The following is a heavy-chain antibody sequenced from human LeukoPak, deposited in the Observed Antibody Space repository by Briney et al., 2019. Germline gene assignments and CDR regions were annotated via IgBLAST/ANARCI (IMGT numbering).Heavy chain of an antibody. CDR1: GYTFSDYY. V-gene: IGHV1-2*02. CDR2: INPNSGGT. D-gene: IGHD3-22*01. CDR3: ARATIADSSTYYIDY. Sequence: GASVKVSCKASGYTFSDYYMHWVRQAPGQGLEWMGWINPNSGGTNYAQKCQGRVTMTRDMSISTAYMEVSRLTSDDTAVYYCARATIADSSTYYIDYWGLGTLVTVSS. J-gene: IGHJ4*02.